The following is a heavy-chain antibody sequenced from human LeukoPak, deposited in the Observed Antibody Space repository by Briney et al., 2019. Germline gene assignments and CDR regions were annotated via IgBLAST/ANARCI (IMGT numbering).Heavy chain of an antibody. Sequence: ASVKVSCKASGYTFTSYDINWVRQATGQGLEWMGWMNPNSGNTGYARKFQGRVTMTRNTSISTAYMELSSLRSEDTAVYYCARAGGTNGVDDYMDVWGKGTTVTVSS. CDR2: MNPNSGNT. V-gene: IGHV1-8*01. J-gene: IGHJ6*03. CDR3: ARAGGTNGVDDYMDV. D-gene: IGHD2-8*01. CDR1: GYTFTSYD.